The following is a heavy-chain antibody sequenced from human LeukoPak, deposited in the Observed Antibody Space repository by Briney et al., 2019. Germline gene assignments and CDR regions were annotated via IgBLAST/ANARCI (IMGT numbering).Heavy chain of an antibody. V-gene: IGHV4-59*08. CDR2: IYYSGST. J-gene: IGHJ1*01. CDR1: GGSISSYY. Sequence: SETLSLTCTVSGGSISSYYWSWIRQPPGKGLEWIGYIYYSGSTNYNPSLKSRVTISVDTSKNQFSLKLSSVTAADTAVYYCARHERNTEKLRIVGATQGYFQHWGQGTLVTVSS. CDR3: ARHERNTEKLRIVGATQGYFQH. D-gene: IGHD1-26*01.